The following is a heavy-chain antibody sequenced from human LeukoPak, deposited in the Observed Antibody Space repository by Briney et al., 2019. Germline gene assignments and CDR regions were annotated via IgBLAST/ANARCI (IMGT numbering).Heavy chain of an antibody. J-gene: IGHJ4*02. CDR3: VRDRGGLPVVY. CDR2: ISSDGTTT. D-gene: IGHD3-10*01. CDR1: GLTFSAYW. Sequence: SGGSLRLSCAASGLTFSAYWMHWVRQIPGKGLVWVSHISSDGTTTTYADSVKGRFTISRDNARNTLFLQMKSLRAEDTAVYFCVRDRGGLPVVYWGQGSLVTVSS. V-gene: IGHV3-74*01.